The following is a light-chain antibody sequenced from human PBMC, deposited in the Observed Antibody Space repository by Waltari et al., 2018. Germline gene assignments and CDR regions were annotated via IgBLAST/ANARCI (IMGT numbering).Light chain of an antibody. Sequence: EIVLTQSPATLSLSPGDTATLSCRASQSVGTYLAWYQQKPGQAPRLLIYDASNRATGIPARFRGSGSGTHFTLTISSLEAEDFAVYYCQQRSNWTPHTFGQGARLEIK. CDR3: QQRSNWTPHT. J-gene: IGKJ2*01. CDR2: DAS. V-gene: IGKV3-11*01. CDR1: QSVGTY.